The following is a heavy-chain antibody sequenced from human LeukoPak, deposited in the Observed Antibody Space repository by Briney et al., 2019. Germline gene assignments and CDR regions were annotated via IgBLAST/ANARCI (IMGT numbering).Heavy chain of an antibody. J-gene: IGHJ5*02. D-gene: IGHD4-11*01. V-gene: IGHV4-31*03. Sequence: SETLSLTCTVSGGSISSGGYYWSWIRQHPGKGLEWIGYIYYSGSTYYNPSLKSRVTISVDTSKNQFSLKLSSVTAAGTAVYYCARGDSNYELNWFDPWGQGTLVTVSS. CDR3: ARGDSNYELNWFDP. CDR2: IYYSGST. CDR1: GGSISSGGYY.